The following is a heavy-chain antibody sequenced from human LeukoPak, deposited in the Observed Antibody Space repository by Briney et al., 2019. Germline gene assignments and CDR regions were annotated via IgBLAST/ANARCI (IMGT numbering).Heavy chain of an antibody. CDR3: AKAIWVAATSSWFCLDY. V-gene: IGHV3-30*02. CDR2: IHYDGARS. D-gene: IGHD3-10*01. CDR1: GFTFSGYG. Sequence: PGGSLRLSCAASGFTFSGYGMHWVRQAPGKGLEWVAFIHYDGARSYYADSEKGRFTISRDNSRNTLYLQMNSLRPEDTAVYYCAKAIWVAATSSWFCLDYWGQGTLVTVSS. J-gene: IGHJ4*02.